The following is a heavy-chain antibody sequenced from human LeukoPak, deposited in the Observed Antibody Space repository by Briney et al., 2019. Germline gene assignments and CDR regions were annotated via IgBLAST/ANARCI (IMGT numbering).Heavy chain of an antibody. Sequence: SETLSLTCTVSGGSISSGDYYWSWIRQPLGKGLEWIGYIYYSGSTYYNPSLKSRVTISVDTSKNQFSLKLSSVTAADTAVYYCARIGDYYGMDVWGQGTTVTVSS. CDR1: GGSISSGDYY. V-gene: IGHV4-30-4*01. D-gene: IGHD3-10*01. CDR2: IYYSGST. J-gene: IGHJ6*02. CDR3: ARIGDYYGMDV.